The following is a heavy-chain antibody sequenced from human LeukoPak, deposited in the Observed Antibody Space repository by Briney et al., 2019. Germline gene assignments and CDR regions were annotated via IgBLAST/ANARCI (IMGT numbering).Heavy chain of an antibody. CDR2: INPSGGST. CDR1: GYTFTHYY. V-gene: IGHV1-46*01. J-gene: IGHJ4*02. D-gene: IGHD1-26*01. CDR3: ARVSYSGSYYEY. Sequence: ASVKVSCKASGYTFTHYYMHWVRQAPGQGLEWMGIINPSGGSTNYAQKFQGRVTMTRDTSTSTVYMELSSLRSADTAVYYCARVSYSGSYYEYWGQGTLVTVSS.